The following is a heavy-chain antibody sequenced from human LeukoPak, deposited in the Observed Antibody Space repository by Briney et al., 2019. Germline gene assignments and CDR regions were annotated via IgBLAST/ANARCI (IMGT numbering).Heavy chain of an antibody. Sequence: PSETLSLTCTVSGGSISSYYWSWIRQPAGKGLEWIGYIYHSGSTYYNPSLKSRVTISVDRSKNQFSLKLSSVTAADTAVYYCARGRLGELSLLNYWGQGTLVTVSS. D-gene: IGHD3-16*02. CDR1: GGSISSYY. CDR3: ARGRLGELSLLNY. CDR2: IYHSGST. V-gene: IGHV4-59*12. J-gene: IGHJ4*02.